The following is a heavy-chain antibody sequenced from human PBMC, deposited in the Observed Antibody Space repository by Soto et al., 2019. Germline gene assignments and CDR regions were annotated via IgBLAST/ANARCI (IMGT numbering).Heavy chain of an antibody. J-gene: IGHJ4*02. CDR2: IKSKTDGGTT. Sequence: VQLVESGGGLVQPGGSLRLSCAASGFTFSNAWMSWVRQAPGKGLEWVGRIKSKTDGGTTDYAAPVKGRFTISRDNSKNTLYLQMNSLRAEDTAVYYCAKSAGKQLVPDYWGQGTLVTVSS. D-gene: IGHD6-13*01. V-gene: IGHV3-15*01. CDR1: GFTFSNAW. CDR3: AKSAGKQLVPDY.